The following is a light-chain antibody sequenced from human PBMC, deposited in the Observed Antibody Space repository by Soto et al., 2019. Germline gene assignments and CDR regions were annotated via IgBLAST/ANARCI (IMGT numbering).Light chain of an antibody. J-gene: IGKJ1*01. CDR3: QHLHSDSQT. V-gene: IGKV1-5*01. CDR1: QSIRHY. CDR2: GAS. Sequence: DIQMTQSPPTLSASVGDRVTITCRASQSIRHYLAWYQQMPGKATKLLIYGASTLQSGVPSRFSGSGSGTEFTLTISSLQPDDFGTYFCQHLHSDSQTFGQGTKVEIK.